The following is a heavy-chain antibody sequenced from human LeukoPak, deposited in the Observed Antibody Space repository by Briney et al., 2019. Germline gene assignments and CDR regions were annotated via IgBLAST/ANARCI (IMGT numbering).Heavy chain of an antibody. CDR1: GGSLSGYY. V-gene: IGHV4-59*08. J-gene: IGHJ4*02. Sequence: SETLSLTCTVSGGSLSGYYWSWIRQPPGMGLEWIAYIYYSGNTRYTPSPTSRVTISVDTSKTQFTLRLKSMTPEDTAVYYCAGHEVGYGDGGSCPYYFYCWGQGTLVTVSS. CDR3: AGHEVGYGDGGSCPYYFYC. D-gene: IGHD2-15*01. CDR2: IYYSGNT.